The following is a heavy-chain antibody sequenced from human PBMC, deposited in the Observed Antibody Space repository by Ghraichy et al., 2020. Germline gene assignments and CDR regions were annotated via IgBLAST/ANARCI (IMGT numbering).Heavy chain of an antibody. D-gene: IGHD2-8*01. J-gene: IGHJ2*01. CDR2: ISNTGGST. Sequence: GGSLRLSCAASGFTFSTYDMSWVRQAPGKGLEWVSGISNTGGSTYYADSVKGRFTISRDNSKDTLHLQMNSLRAEDTAVYYCAKRPAAVYDTFWYFDLWGRGTLVTVST. CDR3: AKRPAAVYDTFWYFDL. V-gene: IGHV3-23*01. CDR1: GFTFSTYD.